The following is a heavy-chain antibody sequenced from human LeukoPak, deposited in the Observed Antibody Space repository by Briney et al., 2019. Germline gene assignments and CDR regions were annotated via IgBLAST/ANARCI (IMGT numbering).Heavy chain of an antibody. CDR2: ITSSSSYI. CDR3: AKRGPGSPQSGKYYFDY. J-gene: IGHJ4*02. Sequence: GGSLRLSCTASGFTFSSYYMNWVRQAPGKGLEWVSSITSSSSYIYYADSVKGRFTISRDNAKNSLYLQMNSLRAEDTAVYYCAKRGPGSPQSGKYYFDYWGQGALVTVSS. V-gene: IGHV3-21*01. CDR1: GFTFSSYY. D-gene: IGHD3-10*01.